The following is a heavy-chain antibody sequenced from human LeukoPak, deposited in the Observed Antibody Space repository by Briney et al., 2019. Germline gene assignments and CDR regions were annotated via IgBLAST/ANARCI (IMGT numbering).Heavy chain of an antibody. CDR1: GFTFSSYS. J-gene: IGHJ5*02. D-gene: IGHD6-13*01. CDR2: ISSSSSTI. CDR3: AYSIAAAGTSPWT. Sequence: GGSLRLSCAASGFTFSSYSMNWVRQAPGKGLEWVSYISSSSSTIYYADSVKGRFTISRDNAKNSLYLQMNSLRAEDTAVYYCAYSIAAAGTSPWTWGQGTLVTVSS. V-gene: IGHV3-48*01.